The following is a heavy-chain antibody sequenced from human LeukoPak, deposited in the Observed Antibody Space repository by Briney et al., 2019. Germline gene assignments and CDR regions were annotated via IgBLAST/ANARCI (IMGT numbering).Heavy chain of an antibody. D-gene: IGHD1-26*01. V-gene: IGHV3-7*01. CDR2: IKQDGSEK. Sequence: GGSLRLSCAASGFTLTSYWMTWVCQAPGKGLEWVANIKQDGSEKYYVDSVKGRFTISRDNAKNSLCLQMDSLRVEDTAVYYCARVRGSQSFDYWGQGTLVTVSS. CDR1: GFTLTSYW. J-gene: IGHJ4*02. CDR3: ARVRGSQSFDY.